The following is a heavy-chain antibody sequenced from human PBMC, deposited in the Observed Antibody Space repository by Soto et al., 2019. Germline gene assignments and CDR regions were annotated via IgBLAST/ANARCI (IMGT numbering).Heavy chain of an antibody. CDR3: AREIAVAGKTSDVFDI. CDR2: IIPILGIA. CDR1: GGTFNTYT. V-gene: IGHV1-69*02. J-gene: IGHJ3*02. Sequence: QVQLVQSGAEVKKPGSSVKVSCKASGGTFNTYTISWVRQAPGQGLEWMGRIIPILGIAKYAQKFQGRVTITAEKSTSTAYMELSSLRSDDTAVYYCAREIAVAGKTSDVFDIWGQGTMVTVSS. D-gene: IGHD6-19*01.